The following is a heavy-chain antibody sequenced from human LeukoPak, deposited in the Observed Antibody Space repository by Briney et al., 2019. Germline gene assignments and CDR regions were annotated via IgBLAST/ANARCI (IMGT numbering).Heavy chain of an antibody. CDR2: ISYDGSNR. Sequence: PGGSLRLSCAASRFTFSSYGIHWVRQAPGKGLEWVAVISYDGSNRYYADSVKGRFTISRDNSKNTLYLQMNSLKVEDTAVYYCARAAAVDEQLVIDHWGQGTLVTVSS. CDR3: ARAAAVDEQLVIDH. D-gene: IGHD6-13*01. CDR1: RFTFSSYG. V-gene: IGHV3-30*03. J-gene: IGHJ4*02.